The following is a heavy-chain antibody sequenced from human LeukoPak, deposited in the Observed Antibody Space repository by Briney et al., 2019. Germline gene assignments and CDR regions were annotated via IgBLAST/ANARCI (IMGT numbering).Heavy chain of an antibody. V-gene: IGHV1-69*05. CDR1: GYTFTGYY. CDR2: IIPIFGTA. CDR3: ARDADAYCGGDCYSYFDY. D-gene: IGHD2-21*02. J-gene: IGHJ4*02. Sequence: GASVKVSCKASGYTFTGYYMHWVRQAPGQGLEWMGGIIPIFGTANYAQKFQGRVTITTDESTSTAYMELSSLRSEDTAVYYCARDADAYCGGDCYSYFDYWGQGTLVTVSS.